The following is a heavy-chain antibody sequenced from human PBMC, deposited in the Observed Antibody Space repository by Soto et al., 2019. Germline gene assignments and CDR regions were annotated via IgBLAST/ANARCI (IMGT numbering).Heavy chain of an antibody. CDR3: AKEGYSGYDRTNYYYYGMDV. D-gene: IGHD5-12*01. Sequence: GGSLRLSCAASGFTFSSYAMSWVRQAPGKGLEWVSAISGSGGSTYYADSVKGRFTISRDNSKNTLYLQMNSLRAEDTAVYYCAKEGYSGYDRTNYYYYGMDVWGQGTTVTVSS. V-gene: IGHV3-23*01. CDR1: GFTFSSYA. J-gene: IGHJ6*02. CDR2: ISGSGGST.